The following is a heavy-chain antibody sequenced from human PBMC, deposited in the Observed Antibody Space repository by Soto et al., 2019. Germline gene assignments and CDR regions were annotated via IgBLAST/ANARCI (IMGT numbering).Heavy chain of an antibody. CDR3: ARDGSDFWSGYLFDP. CDR2: IIPIFGTA. J-gene: IGHJ5*02. V-gene: IGHV1-69*13. CDR1: GGTFSSYA. Sequence: SLKVSCKAAGGTFSSYAISWVRQAPGQGLEWMGGIIPIFGTANYAQKFQGRVTITADESTSTAYMELNSLRAEDTAVYYCARDGSDFWSGYLFDPWGQGTLVTVSS. D-gene: IGHD3-3*01.